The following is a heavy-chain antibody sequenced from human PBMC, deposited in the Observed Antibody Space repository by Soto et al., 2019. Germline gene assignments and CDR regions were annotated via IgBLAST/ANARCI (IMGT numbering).Heavy chain of an antibody. CDR1: GFTFSSYA. V-gene: IGHV3-23*01. Sequence: EVQLLESGGGLVQPGGSLRLSCAASGFTFSSYAMSWVRQAPGKGLEWVSAISGSGGSTYYADSVKGRFTISGDNSKNTLYLQMNSLRAEDTAVYYCAKDLGDSSGWYDYWGQGTLVTVSS. CDR2: ISGSGGST. CDR3: AKDLGDSSGWYDY. D-gene: IGHD6-19*01. J-gene: IGHJ4*02.